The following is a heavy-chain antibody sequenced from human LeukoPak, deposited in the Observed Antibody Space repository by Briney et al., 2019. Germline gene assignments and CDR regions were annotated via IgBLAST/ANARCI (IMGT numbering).Heavy chain of an antibody. D-gene: IGHD3-10*01. J-gene: IGHJ3*02. CDR3: ARDLMVRGVITDAFDI. CDR2: IYSGGST. CDR1: GFTVSSNY. V-gene: IGHV3-66*01. Sequence: GGSLRLSCAASGFTVSSNYMSWVRQAPGKGLEWVSVIYSGGSTYYADSVKGRFTISRDNSKNTLYLQMNSLRAEDTAVYYCARDLMVRGVITDAFDIWGQGTMVTVSS.